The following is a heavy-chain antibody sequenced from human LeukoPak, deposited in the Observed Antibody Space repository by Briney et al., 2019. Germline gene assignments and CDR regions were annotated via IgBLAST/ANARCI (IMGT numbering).Heavy chain of an antibody. V-gene: IGHV3-21*01. CDR2: ISSSRSYI. CDR3: ARFIAAPYYFDY. Sequence: GGSLRLSCAASGFTFSSYSMNWARQAPGKGLEWVSFISSSRSYIYYADSVKGRFTISRDNAKNSLYLQMNSLRAEDTAVYYCARFIAAPYYFDYWGRGTLVTVSS. J-gene: IGHJ4*02. CDR1: GFTFSSYS. D-gene: IGHD6-13*01.